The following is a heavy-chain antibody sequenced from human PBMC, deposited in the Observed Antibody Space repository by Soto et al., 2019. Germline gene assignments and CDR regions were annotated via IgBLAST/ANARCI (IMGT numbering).Heavy chain of an antibody. CDR1: GFTFRRYS. CDR2: ISSSSSYI. D-gene: IGHD2-2*01. V-gene: IGHV3-21*01. J-gene: IGHJ1*01. Sequence: GGALSLSSAAAGFTFRRYSMNWVRPAPGKGLEWVSSISSSSSYIYYADSVKGRFTISRDNAKNSLYLQMNSLRAEDTAVYYCAREEDIVVVPAARPYCWGQRTLVGVSS. CDR3: AREEDIVVVPAARPYC.